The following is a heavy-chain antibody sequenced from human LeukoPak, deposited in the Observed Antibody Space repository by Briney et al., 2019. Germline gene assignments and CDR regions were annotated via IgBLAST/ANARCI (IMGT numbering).Heavy chain of an antibody. CDR1: GYTFTSYG. J-gene: IGHJ3*02. V-gene: IGHV1-69*04. D-gene: IGHD5-24*01. CDR2: IIPILGIA. CDR3: ATGRDGYIGDAFDI. Sequence: GASVKVSCKASGYTFTSYGISWVRQAPGQGLEWMGRIIPILGIANYAQKFQGRVTITADKSTSTAYMELSSLRSEDTAVYYCATGRDGYIGDAFDIWGQGTMVTVSS.